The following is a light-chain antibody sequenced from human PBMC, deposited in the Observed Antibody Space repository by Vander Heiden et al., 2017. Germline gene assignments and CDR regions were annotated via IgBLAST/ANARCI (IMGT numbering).Light chain of an antibody. V-gene: IGKV3-20*01. J-gene: IGKJ1*01. CDR2: GAS. Sequence: EIVLTQSPGTLSLSPGERAILSCRASQSVNSSYLAWYQQKPGQAPRLLIYGASSRATGIPDRFSGSGSGTDFTLTISRLEPEDFAVYYCQHYGRSPPWTFGQGTKVEIK. CDR1: QSVNSSY. CDR3: QHYGRSPPWT.